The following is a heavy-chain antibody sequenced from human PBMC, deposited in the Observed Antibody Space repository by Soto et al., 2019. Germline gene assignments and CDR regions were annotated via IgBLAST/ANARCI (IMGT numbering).Heavy chain of an antibody. CDR1: GFTFSSYS. CDR2: ISSSSSYI. CDR3: VIDALGPRPVWYDP. V-gene: IGHV3-21*01. Sequence: GGSLRLSCAASGFTFSSYSMNWVRQAPGKGLEWVSSISSSSSYIYYADSVKGRFTISRDNAKNSLYLQMNSLRAEDTAVYYCVIDALGPRPVWYDPSGQGTLVPVSS. D-gene: IGHD2-2*01. J-gene: IGHJ5*02.